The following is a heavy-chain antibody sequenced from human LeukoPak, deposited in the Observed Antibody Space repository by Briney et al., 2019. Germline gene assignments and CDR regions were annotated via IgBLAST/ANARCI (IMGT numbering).Heavy chain of an antibody. Sequence: GGSLRLSCAASGFTFSSYAMSWVRQAPGKGLEWVSAISGSGGSTSYADSVKGRFTISRDNSKNTLYLQMNSLRAEDTAVYYCAKDRGIYDYVWGSSADGGSWGQGTLVTVSS. J-gene: IGHJ4*02. CDR1: GFTFSSYA. D-gene: IGHD3-16*01. CDR2: ISGSGGST. V-gene: IGHV3-23*01. CDR3: AKDRGIYDYVWGSSADGGS.